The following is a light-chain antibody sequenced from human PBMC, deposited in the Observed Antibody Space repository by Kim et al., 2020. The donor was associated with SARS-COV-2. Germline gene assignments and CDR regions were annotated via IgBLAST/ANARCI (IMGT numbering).Light chain of an antibody. Sequence: LGQTVGITCQGDSLRNYYASWYQQKPGQAPVFVIYGENNRPSGIPDRFSGSFSGNTASLTITGAQAEDEADYYCNCRDSSGNHLVFGGGTQLTVL. J-gene: IGLJ2*01. V-gene: IGLV3-19*01. CDR3: NCRDSSGNHLV. CDR1: SLRNYY. CDR2: GEN.